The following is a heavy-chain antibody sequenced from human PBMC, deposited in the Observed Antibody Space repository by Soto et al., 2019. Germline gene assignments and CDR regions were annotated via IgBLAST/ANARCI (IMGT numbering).Heavy chain of an antibody. V-gene: IGHV4-61*01. CDR3: ARVVTAKFDY. Sequence: PSETLSLTCTVSGGSVSSGSYYWSWIRQPPGKGLEWIGYIYYSGSTNYNPFLKSRVTISVDTSKNQFSLKLSSVTAADTAVYYCARVVTAKFDYWGQGTLVTVSS. CDR1: GGSVSSGSYY. CDR2: IYYSGST. D-gene: IGHD2-21*02. J-gene: IGHJ4*02.